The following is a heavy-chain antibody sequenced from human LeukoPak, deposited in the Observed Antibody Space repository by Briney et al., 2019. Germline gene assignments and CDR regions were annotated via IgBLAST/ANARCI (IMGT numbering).Heavy chain of an antibody. V-gene: IGHV3-7*03. CDR1: GFTFSSYW. J-gene: IGHJ4*02. CDR2: IKQDGSEK. Sequence: GGSLRLSCAASGFTFSSYWMSWVRQAPGKGLEWVANIKQDGSEKYYVDSVKGRFTISRDNSKNSLYLQMNSLRAEDTALYYCAKDAAERWIYRYGQKGIDYWGQGTLVTVSS. D-gene: IGHD5-18*01. CDR3: AKDAAERWIYRYGQKGIDY.